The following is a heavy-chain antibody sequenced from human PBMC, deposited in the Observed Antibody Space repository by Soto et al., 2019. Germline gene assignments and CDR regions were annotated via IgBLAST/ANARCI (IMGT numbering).Heavy chain of an antibody. D-gene: IGHD1-26*01. Sequence: PSETLSLTCTVSGGSISSSSYYWGWIRQPPGKGLEWIGSIYYIGSTYYNPSLKSRFTISVDTSKNHFSLKLSSVTAADTAVYYCARRYGGNLDYWGQGTLVTVSS. V-gene: IGHV4-39*01. CDR1: GGSISSSSYY. CDR3: ARRYGGNLDY. J-gene: IGHJ4*02. CDR2: IYYIGST.